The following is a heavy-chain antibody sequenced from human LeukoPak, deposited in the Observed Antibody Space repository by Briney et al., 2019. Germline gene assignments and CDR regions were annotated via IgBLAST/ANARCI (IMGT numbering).Heavy chain of an antibody. CDR2: ISPDGTNT. Sequence: GGSLRLSCAASGFTFSYYCMHWVRQVPGKGLVWVSRISPDGTNTAYADSVKGRFTIPRDNAKNSLYLQMNSLRAEDTAVYYCARVGAGFDWLLHRYDYWGQGTLVTVSS. D-gene: IGHD3-9*01. CDR3: ARVGAGFDWLLHRYDY. V-gene: IGHV3-74*01. J-gene: IGHJ4*02. CDR1: GFTFSYYC.